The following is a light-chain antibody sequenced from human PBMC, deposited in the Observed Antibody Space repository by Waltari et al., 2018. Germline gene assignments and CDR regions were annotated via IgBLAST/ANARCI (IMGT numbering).Light chain of an antibody. CDR2: RSD. CDR3: AAWDDSLNGHWV. Sequence: QSVLSQPPSASGTPGQRVTISCAGRASNIGNNVVNWYQQVPGKAPKLLIHRSDLRPSGVPARFSASKSGTSASLAISGLQSEDEADYYCAAWDDSLNGHWVFGGGTKVTV. V-gene: IGLV1-44*01. CDR1: ASNIGNNV. J-gene: IGLJ3*02.